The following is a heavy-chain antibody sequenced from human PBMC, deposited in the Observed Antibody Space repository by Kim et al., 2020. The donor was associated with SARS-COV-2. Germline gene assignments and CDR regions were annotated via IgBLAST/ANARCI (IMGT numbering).Heavy chain of an antibody. CDR3: ARDGLTGIRRGSWFDH. CDR1: GDSVSSNSAA. CDR2: TYYRSKWYN. D-gene: IGHD1-1*01. J-gene: IGHJ5*02. V-gene: IGHV6-1*01. Sequence: SQTLSLTCAISGDSVSSNSAAWNWIRQSPSRGLEWLGRTYYRSKWYNDYAVSVKSRITINPDTSKNQFSLQLNSVTPEDTAVYYCARDGLTGIRRGSWFDHWGQETLVTVSS.